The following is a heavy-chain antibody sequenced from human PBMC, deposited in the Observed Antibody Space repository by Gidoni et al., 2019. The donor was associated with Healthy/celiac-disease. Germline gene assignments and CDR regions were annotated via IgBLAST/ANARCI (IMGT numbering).Heavy chain of an antibody. CDR2: IYYSGST. CDR3: ARPMVRGVIWFDP. V-gene: IGHV4-39*01. Sequence: QLQLQESGPGLVKPSETLSLTCTVSVGSISSSSYYWGWIRRPPGKGLEWFGSIYYSGSTYYNPSLKSRVTISVDTSKNQFSLKLSSVTAADTAVYYCARPMVRGVIWFDPWGQGTLVTVSS. D-gene: IGHD3-10*01. J-gene: IGHJ5*02. CDR1: VGSISSSSYY.